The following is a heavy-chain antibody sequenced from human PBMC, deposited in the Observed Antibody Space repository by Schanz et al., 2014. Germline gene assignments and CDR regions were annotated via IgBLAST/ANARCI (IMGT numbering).Heavy chain of an antibody. CDR1: GFGFSSYS. J-gene: IGHJ4*02. Sequence: EVQLVESGGGLIQPGGSLRLSCAASGFGFSSYSMNWVRQAPGKGLEYVSAISHDGYSTYYADSVKGRFTISRDNSKNTLYLQMNSLRAEDTAVYYCAKVRYSSGWRGDYFDEWGQGTLVTVAS. D-gene: IGHD6-25*01. CDR3: AKVRYSSGWRGDYFDE. CDR2: ISHDGYST. V-gene: IGHV3-23*04.